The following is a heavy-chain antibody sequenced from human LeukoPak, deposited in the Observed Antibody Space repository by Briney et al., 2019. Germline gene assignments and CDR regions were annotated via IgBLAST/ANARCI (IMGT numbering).Heavy chain of an antibody. CDR2: IYPGDSDT. J-gene: IGHJ3*02. V-gene: IGHV5-51*01. CDR3: AKTYSSSQTPRVALNAFDI. D-gene: IGHD6-6*01. Sequence: GESLKISCKGSGYSFTSYWIGWVRQMPGKGLEWMGIIYPGDSDTRYSPSFQGQVTISADKSISTAYLQWSSLKASDTAMYYCAKTYSSSQTPRVALNAFDIWGQGTMVTVSS. CDR1: GYSFTSYW.